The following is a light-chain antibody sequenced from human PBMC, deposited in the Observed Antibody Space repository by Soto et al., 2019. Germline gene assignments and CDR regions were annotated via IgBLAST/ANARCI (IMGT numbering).Light chain of an antibody. CDR3: ISYTVSRSYV. V-gene: IGLV2-14*01. Sequence: QSVLTRPASVSGSPGQSITISCSGTSSDIGAYDHVAWFQQFPGKTPKLVIYSVSNRPSGVSYRFSGSKSGNTASLTISGLQADDEADYYCISYTVSRSYVFGPGTKLTVL. J-gene: IGLJ1*01. CDR1: SSDIGAYDH. CDR2: SVS.